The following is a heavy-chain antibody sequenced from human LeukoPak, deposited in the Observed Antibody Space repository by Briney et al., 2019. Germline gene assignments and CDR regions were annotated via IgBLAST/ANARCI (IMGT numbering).Heavy chain of an antibody. CDR1: GFTFSSYS. D-gene: IGHD1-26*01. J-gene: IGHJ4*02. CDR3: ARYTSNVVGKRHYFDY. CDR2: ISGSSSYI. Sequence: GGSLRLSCAASGFTFSSYSMNWVRQAPGKGLEWVSSISGSSSYIYYADSVKGRFTISRDNAKNSLYLQMNSLRAEDTAVYYCARYTSNVVGKRHYFDYWGQGTLVTVSS. V-gene: IGHV3-21*01.